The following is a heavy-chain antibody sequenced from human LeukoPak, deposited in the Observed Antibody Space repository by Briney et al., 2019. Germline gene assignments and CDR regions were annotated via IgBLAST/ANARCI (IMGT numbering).Heavy chain of an antibody. CDR1: GYSISSGYY. D-gene: IGHD3-10*01. CDR3: ARVVFGRQNWFDP. CDR2: IYHSGST. Sequence: SETLSLTCTVSGYSISSGYYCGWIRQPPGKGLEWIGSIYHSGSTYYNPSLKSRVTISVDTSKNQFSLKLSSVTAADTAVYYCARVVFGRQNWFDPWGQGALVTVSS. V-gene: IGHV4-38-2*02. J-gene: IGHJ5*02.